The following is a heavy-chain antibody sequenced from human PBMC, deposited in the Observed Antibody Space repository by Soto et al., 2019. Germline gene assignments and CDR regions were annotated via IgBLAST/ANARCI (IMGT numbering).Heavy chain of an antibody. CDR1: GGSISSSSYY. Sequence: QLQLQESGPGLVKPSETLSLTCTVSGGSISSSSYYWGWIRQPPGKGLEWIGSIYYSGSTYYNPSLKSRVTISVDTSKNQFSLKLSSVTAADTAVYYCAITHDYGGKKGPSGYYYYYGMDVWGQGTTVTVSS. CDR3: AITHDYGGKKGPSGYYYYYGMDV. CDR2: IYYSGST. J-gene: IGHJ6*02. D-gene: IGHD4-17*01. V-gene: IGHV4-39*01.